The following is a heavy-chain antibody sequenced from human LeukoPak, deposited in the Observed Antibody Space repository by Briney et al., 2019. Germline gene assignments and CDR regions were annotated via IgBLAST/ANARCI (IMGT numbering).Heavy chain of an antibody. CDR3: ARQGGRGSLDY. J-gene: IGHJ4*02. CDR1: GGSISSITDYY. D-gene: IGHD5-12*01. Sequence: ETLSLTCIVFGGSISSITDYYWGWIHPSPGKGLQWIGNFYYTGSTQYNPSLRSRITISVDTSKNRFSLGLTSVTAADTAVYYCARQGGRGSLDYWGQGALVTVSS. V-gene: IGHV4-39*01. CDR2: FYYTGST.